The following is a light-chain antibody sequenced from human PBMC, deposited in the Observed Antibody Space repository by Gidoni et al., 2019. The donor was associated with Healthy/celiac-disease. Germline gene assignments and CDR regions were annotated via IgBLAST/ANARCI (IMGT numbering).Light chain of an antibody. V-gene: IGKV3-15*01. Sequence: IVMTHPPATLSVSPGERATLSCRASQSVSSNLAWYQQKPGQAPRLLIYGASTRATGIPARFSGSGSGTEFTLTISSLQSEDFAVYYCQQYNNWPPYTFGQGTKLEIK. CDR3: QQYNNWPPYT. J-gene: IGKJ2*01. CDR2: GAS. CDR1: QSVSSN.